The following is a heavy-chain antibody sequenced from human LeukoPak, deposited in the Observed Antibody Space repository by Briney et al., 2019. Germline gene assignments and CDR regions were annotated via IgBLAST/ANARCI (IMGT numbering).Heavy chain of an antibody. V-gene: IGHV3-23*01. CDR3: AKDFGRNLGGPGY. J-gene: IGHJ4*02. CDR1: GFTFSTYT. CDR2: TSDNGGRT. D-gene: IGHD1-14*01. Sequence: GGSLRLSCAASGFTFSTYTMAWVRQAPGGGLEWVSGTSDNGGRTYYADSVKGRFAISRDDSKSTLYLQMNSLRGEDTAVYYCAKDFGRNLGGPGYWGRGTLVIVSS.